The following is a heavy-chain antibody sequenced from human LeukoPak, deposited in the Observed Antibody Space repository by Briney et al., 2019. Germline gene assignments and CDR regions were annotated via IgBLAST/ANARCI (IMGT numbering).Heavy chain of an antibody. Sequence: GGSLRLSCAASGFTFTRNGMAWVRQAPGKGLEWVSAIDGSGGTTFYADSVKGGVTISRVQSTNTVYLQMNSLRADDTAVYYCAKAHCSSTSCSRADNWGQGTLVTVSS. CDR1: GFTFTRNG. V-gene: IGHV3-23*01. J-gene: IGHJ4*02. CDR2: IDGSGGTT. D-gene: IGHD2-2*01. CDR3: AKAHCSSTSCSRADN.